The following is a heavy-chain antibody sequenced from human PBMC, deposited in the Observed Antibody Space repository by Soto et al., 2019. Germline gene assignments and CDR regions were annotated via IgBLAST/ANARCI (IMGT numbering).Heavy chain of an antibody. V-gene: IGHV3-15*07. CDR1: GFTFSNAW. CDR3: TTRIRELKDYYYGMDV. Sequence: GGSLRLSCAASGFTFSNAWMNWVRQAPGKGLEWVGRIKSKTDGGTTDYAAPVKGRFTISRDDSKNTLYLQMNSLKTEDTAVYYCTTRIRELKDYYYGMDVWGQGTTVTVSS. CDR2: IKSKTDGGTT. D-gene: IGHD1-7*01. J-gene: IGHJ6*02.